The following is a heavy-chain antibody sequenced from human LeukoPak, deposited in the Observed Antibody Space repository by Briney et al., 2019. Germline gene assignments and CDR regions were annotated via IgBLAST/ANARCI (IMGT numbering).Heavy chain of an antibody. J-gene: IGHJ4*02. Sequence: SETLSLTCAVYGGSFSGYYWSWIRQPPGKGLEWIGEINHSGSTNYNPSLKSRVTISVDTSKNQFSLKLSSVTAADTAVHYCAKGLGCSGGSCYPGYWGQGTLVTVSS. D-gene: IGHD2-15*01. CDR2: INHSGST. CDR1: GGSFSGYY. CDR3: AKGLGCSGGSCYPGY. V-gene: IGHV4-34*01.